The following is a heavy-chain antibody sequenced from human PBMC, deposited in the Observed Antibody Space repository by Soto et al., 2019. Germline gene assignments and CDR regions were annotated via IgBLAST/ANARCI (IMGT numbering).Heavy chain of an antibody. J-gene: IGHJ4*02. CDR3: AREHSSSWYDY. CDR1: GGSISSGGYY. D-gene: IGHD6-13*01. Sequence: SETLSLTCTVSGGSISSGGYYWSWIRQHPGKGLEWIGYIYYSGSTYYNPSLKSRVTISVDTSKNQFSLKLSSVTAADTAVYYCAREHSSSWYDYWGQGTLVPVSS. V-gene: IGHV4-31*03. CDR2: IYYSGST.